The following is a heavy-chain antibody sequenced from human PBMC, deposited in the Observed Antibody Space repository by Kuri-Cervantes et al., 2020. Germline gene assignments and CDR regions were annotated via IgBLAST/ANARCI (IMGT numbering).Heavy chain of an antibody. D-gene: IGHD5-18*01. V-gene: IGHV1-69*13. CDR2: IIPIFGTA. Sequence: SVKVSCKASGGTFSSYAISWVRQAPGQGLEWMGGIIPIFGTANYAQKFQGRVTITADESTSTAYMELRSLRSDDTAVYYCARVYSYGYDWFDPWGQGTLVTVSS. CDR1: GGTFSSYA. CDR3: ARVYSYGYDWFDP. J-gene: IGHJ5*02.